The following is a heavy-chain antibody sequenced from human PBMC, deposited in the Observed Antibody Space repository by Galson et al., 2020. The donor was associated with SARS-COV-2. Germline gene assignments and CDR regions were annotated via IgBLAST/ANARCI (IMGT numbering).Heavy chain of an antibody. V-gene: IGHV4-59*11. J-gene: IGHJ4*02. D-gene: IGHD6-19*01. Sequence: SETLSLTCTVSGGSISSHYWSWIRQSPGKGLEWIGCIYNSGNTDYNPSLKSRVTISIDTSKNQFSLKVSSVTAADTAVYYCSRAAVAGAFDYWGQGTLVTVSS. CDR3: SRAAVAGAFDY. CDR1: GGSISSHY. CDR2: IYNSGNT.